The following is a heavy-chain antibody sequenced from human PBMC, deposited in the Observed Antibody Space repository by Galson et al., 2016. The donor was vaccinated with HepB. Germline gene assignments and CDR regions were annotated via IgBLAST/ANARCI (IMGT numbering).Heavy chain of an antibody. Sequence: SVKVSCKASGYSFTNYAMNWVRQAPGQGLEWMGWINTNIGHPTYAQGLTGRFVFSLDTPVSTAYLQISNLTAEDTGVYYCTRGKSERFFDWLSYYWGQGTLVTVSS. V-gene: IGHV7-4-1*02. D-gene: IGHD3-9*01. CDR1: GYSFTNYA. CDR3: TRGKSERFFDWLSYY. CDR2: INTNIGHP. J-gene: IGHJ4*02.